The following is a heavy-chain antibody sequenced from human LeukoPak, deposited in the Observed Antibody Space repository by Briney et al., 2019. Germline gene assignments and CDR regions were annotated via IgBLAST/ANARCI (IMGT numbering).Heavy chain of an antibody. CDR2: IHPDGIEK. J-gene: IGHJ5*01. CDR3: SRGDDFSGDS. V-gene: IGHV3-7*04. Sequence: GGSLRRSCAASGFTFRTYWMSWVRQAPGKGLEWVANIHPDGIEKYHVDSVKGRFTIFRDNARNLLYLQMSSLRADDTAVYYCSRGDDFSGDSWGQGTLVTVSS. D-gene: IGHD2-21*02. CDR1: GFTFRTYW.